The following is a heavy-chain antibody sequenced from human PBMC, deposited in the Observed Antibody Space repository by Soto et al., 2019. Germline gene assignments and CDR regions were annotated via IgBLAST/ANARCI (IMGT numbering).Heavy chain of an antibody. CDR1: GFTFSDYY. D-gene: IGHD6-13*01. V-gene: IGHV3-11*06. J-gene: IGHJ5*02. Sequence: GGSLRLSCAASGFTFSDYYMSWIRQAPGKGLEWVSYISSSSSYTNYADSVKGRFTISRDNAKNSLYLQMNSLRAEDTAVYYCARDVMPNDRIAAAWFDPWGQGTLVTVSS. CDR2: ISSSSSYT. CDR3: ARDVMPNDRIAAAWFDP.